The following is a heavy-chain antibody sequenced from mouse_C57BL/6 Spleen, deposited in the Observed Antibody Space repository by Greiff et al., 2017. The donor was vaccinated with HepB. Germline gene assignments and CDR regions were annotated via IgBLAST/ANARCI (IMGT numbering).Heavy chain of an antibody. D-gene: IGHD4-1*01. CDR2: IYPGDGDT. Sequence: VMLVESGPELVKPGASVKISCKASGYAFSSSWMNWVKQRPGKGLEWIGRIYPGDGDTNYNGKFKGKATLTADKSSSTAYMQLSSLTSEDSAVYFCAVTGTNFDYWGQGTTLTVSS. CDR1: GYAFSSSW. CDR3: AVTGTNFDY. J-gene: IGHJ2*01. V-gene: IGHV1-82*01.